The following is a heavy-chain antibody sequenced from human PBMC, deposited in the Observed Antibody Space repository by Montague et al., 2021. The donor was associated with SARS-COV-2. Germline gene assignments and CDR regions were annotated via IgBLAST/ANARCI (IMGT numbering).Heavy chain of an antibody. CDR1: GFSLSTSGMC. CDR3: ARMGVVTALDY. Sequence: PALVKPTQTLTLTCTFSGFSLSTSGMCVSWLRQPPGKALEWLARXDWDDDKYYSTSLKTRLTISKDISKNQVFLTMNNMDPVDTATYYCARMGVVTALDYWGQGTLVTVS. CDR2: XDWDDDK. J-gene: IGHJ4*02. V-gene: IGHV2-70*11. D-gene: IGHD2-21*02.